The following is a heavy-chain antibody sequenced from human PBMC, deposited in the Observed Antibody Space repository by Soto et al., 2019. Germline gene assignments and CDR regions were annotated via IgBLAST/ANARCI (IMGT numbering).Heavy chain of an antibody. CDR1: EFTFSSYA. J-gene: IGHJ6*02. Sequence: PGGSLRLSCAASEFTFSSYAMSWVRQAPGKXLEWVSAISGSGGSTYYADSVKGRFTISRDNSKNTLYLQMNSLRAEDTAVYYCAKDAQLERRGYYYYGMDVWGQGTTVTVSS. D-gene: IGHD1-1*01. CDR2: ISGSGGST. V-gene: IGHV3-23*01. CDR3: AKDAQLERRGYYYYGMDV.